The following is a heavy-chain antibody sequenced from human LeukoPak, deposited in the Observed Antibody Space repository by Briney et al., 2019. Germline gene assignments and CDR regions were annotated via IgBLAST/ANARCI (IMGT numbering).Heavy chain of an antibody. CDR1: GGSISSGDYY. J-gene: IGHJ5*02. CDR2: IYYSGST. V-gene: IGHV4-30-4*01. D-gene: IGHD6-13*01. Sequence: SQTLSLTCTVSGGSISSGDYYWRWIRQPPGKGLEWIGYIYYSGSTYYNPSLKSRVTISVDTSKNQFSLKLSSVTAADTAVYYCARVDLYSSSWRASNWFDPWGQGTLVTVSS. CDR3: ARVDLYSSSWRASNWFDP.